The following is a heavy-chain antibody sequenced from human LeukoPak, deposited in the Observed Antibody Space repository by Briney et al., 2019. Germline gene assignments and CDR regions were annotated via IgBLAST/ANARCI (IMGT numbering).Heavy chain of an antibody. V-gene: IGHV3-64D*06. CDR3: VKPSLAVAGTRYFDS. Sequence: PGGPLTLSCSASGFNFSTYPMHLPRHAPEKGLEYVSAINNYGDNTYYADSVKGRFTISRDNSKNTLYLQMSSLRPEDTAVYSCVKPSLAVAGTRYFDSWGQGTLVTVSS. CDR1: GFNFSTYP. J-gene: IGHJ4*02. D-gene: IGHD6-19*01. CDR2: INNYGDNT.